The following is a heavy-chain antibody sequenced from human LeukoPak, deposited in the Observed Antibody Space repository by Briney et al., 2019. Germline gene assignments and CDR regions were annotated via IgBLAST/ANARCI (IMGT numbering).Heavy chain of an antibody. J-gene: IGHJ6*03. D-gene: IGHD3-22*01. CDR2: IYHSGST. CDR3: ARALDYYDSSGYYSYYYYMDV. V-gene: IGHV4-38-2*01. CDR1: GYSISSGYY. Sequence: SETLSLTCAVSGYSISSGYYWGWIRQPAGKGLEWIGSIYHSGSTHYNPSLKSRVTISVDTSKNQFSLKLSSVTAADTPVYYCARALDYYDSSGYYSYYYYMDVWGKGTTVTVSS.